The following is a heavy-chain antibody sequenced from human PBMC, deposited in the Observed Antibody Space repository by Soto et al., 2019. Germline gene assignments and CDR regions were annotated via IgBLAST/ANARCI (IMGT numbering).Heavy chain of an antibody. J-gene: IGHJ5*02. Sequence: QVQLVESGGGVVQPGRSLRLSCAASGFTFSSYGMHWVRQAPGKGLEWVAVIWYDGSNKYYADSVKGRFTISRDNSKNTLYLQMNSLRAEDTAVYYCARVGDFWSGYYGWFDPWGQGTLVTVSS. D-gene: IGHD3-3*01. CDR2: IWYDGSNK. V-gene: IGHV3-33*01. CDR3: ARVGDFWSGYYGWFDP. CDR1: GFTFSSYG.